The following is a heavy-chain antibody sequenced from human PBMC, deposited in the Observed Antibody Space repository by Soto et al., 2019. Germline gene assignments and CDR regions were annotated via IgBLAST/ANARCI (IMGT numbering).Heavy chain of an antibody. CDR3: ARHVPAAGYYYGMDV. J-gene: IGHJ6*02. V-gene: IGHV1-69*12. CDR1: GGTFSSYA. D-gene: IGHD2-2*01. Sequence: QVQLVQSGAELKKPGSSVKVSCKASGGTFSSYAISWVRQAPGQGLEWMGGIIPIFGTANYAQKFQGRVTITADESTSTAYMELCSLRFEDTAVYYCARHVPAAGYYYGMDVWGQGTTVTVSS. CDR2: IIPIFGTA.